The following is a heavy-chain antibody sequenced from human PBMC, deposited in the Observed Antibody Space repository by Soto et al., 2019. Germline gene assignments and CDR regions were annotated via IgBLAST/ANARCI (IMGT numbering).Heavy chain of an antibody. D-gene: IGHD1-1*01. V-gene: IGHV3-23*01. Sequence: GGSLRLSCAASGFTFSSYAMGWVRQAPGKGLECVSLINYSGGTTYFADSVKGRFTISRDNPKNTLYLQMNSLSAEDTAVYYCATQDFRGSTGTTWGQGTLVTVYS. J-gene: IGHJ4*02. CDR3: ATQDFRGSTGTT. CDR1: GFTFSSYA. CDR2: INYSGGTT.